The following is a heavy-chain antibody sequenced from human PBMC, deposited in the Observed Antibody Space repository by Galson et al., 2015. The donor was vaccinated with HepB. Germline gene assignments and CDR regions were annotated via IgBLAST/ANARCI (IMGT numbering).Heavy chain of an antibody. Sequence: SLRLSCAASGFTFSNAWMNRVRQAPGKGLEWVGRIKSKTDGGTTDYAAPVKGRFTISRDDSKNTLYLQMNSLKTEDTAVYYCTTDQEGFYYYDSSGYSDAFDIWGQGTMVTVSS. CDR3: TTDQEGFYYYDSSGYSDAFDI. V-gene: IGHV3-15*07. D-gene: IGHD3-22*01. CDR1: GFTFSNAW. J-gene: IGHJ3*02. CDR2: IKSKTDGGTT.